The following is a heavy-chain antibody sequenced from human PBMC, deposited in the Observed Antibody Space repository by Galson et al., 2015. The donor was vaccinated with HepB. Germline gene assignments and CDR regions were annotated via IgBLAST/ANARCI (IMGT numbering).Heavy chain of an antibody. V-gene: IGHV3-23*01. CDR1: GFTFSYYA. CDR3: AKVFPEKTDGWYRQALYFFDS. J-gene: IGHJ4*02. CDR2: ITPSGDNT. Sequence: SLRLSCAASGFTFSYYAMSWVRQAPGKGLEWISAITPSGDNTYSADSMKGRFFISRDNSQNTLFLQINNLRADDTAMYFCAKVFPEKTDGWYRQALYFFDSWGQGTRVTVSS. D-gene: IGHD6-19*01.